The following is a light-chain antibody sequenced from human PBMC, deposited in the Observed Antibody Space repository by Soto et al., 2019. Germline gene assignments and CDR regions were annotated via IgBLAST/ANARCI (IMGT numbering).Light chain of an antibody. J-gene: IGLJ2*01. CDR2: GND. V-gene: IGLV1-44*01. Sequence: QSLLTQPPSASGTPGHRVTSSCSGGSSNIGSNTVNWYQHLPGAAPKLLIYGNDQRPSGVPDRFSGSKSGTSVFLAISGLQSEDEADYYCTAWDDSLRAVLFGGGTKLTVL. CDR3: TAWDDSLRAVL. CDR1: SSNIGSNT.